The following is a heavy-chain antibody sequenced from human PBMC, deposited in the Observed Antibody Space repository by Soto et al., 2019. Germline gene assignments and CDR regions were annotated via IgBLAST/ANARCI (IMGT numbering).Heavy chain of an antibody. D-gene: IGHD1-26*01. CDR3: ATRRHPSYNYNGMDF. CDR2: ISGSGGST. Sequence: TGGSLRLSCAASGFTFSTYAMTWVRQAPGKGLEWVSSISGSGGSTYYADSVKGRFTISRDNSKNTLFLQMNSLRAEDTAVYHCATRRHPSYNYNGMDFSSQWTTVIGSS. V-gene: IGHV3-23*01. J-gene: IGHJ6*02. CDR1: GFTFSTYA.